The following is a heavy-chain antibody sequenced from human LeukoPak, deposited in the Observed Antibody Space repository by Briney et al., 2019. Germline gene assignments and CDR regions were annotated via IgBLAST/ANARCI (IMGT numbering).Heavy chain of an antibody. CDR2: INHSGST. D-gene: IGHD6-19*01. CDR3: ARVPLAVAGSDYFDY. V-gene: IGHV4-34*01. CDR1: GGSFSGYY. Sequence: SETLSLTCAVYGGSFSGYYWSWIRQPPGKGLEWIGEINHSGSTNYNPSLKSRVTISVDTSKNQLSLKLSSVTAADTAVYYCARVPLAVAGSDYFDYWGQGTLVTVSS. J-gene: IGHJ4*02.